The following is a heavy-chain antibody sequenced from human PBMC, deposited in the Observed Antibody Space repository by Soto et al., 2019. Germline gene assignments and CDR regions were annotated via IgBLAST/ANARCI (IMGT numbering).Heavy chain of an antibody. CDR3: AAEEWPFPYGMDV. D-gene: IGHD3-3*01. CDR1: GFTFTSSA. V-gene: IGHV1-58*01. J-gene: IGHJ6*02. CDR2: IVVGSGNT. Sequence: SVKVSCKASGFTFTSSAVQWVRQARGQRLEWIGWIVVGSGNTNYAQKFQERVTITRDMSTSTAYMELSSLRSEDTAVYYCAAEEWPFPYGMDVWGQGTTVTVSS.